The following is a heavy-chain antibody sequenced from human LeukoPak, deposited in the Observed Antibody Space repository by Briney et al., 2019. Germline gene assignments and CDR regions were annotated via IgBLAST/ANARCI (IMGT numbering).Heavy chain of an antibody. V-gene: IGHV3-53*04. CDR1: VFIHRRNY. CDR2: IYSGGRT. Sequence: GGCVSLSRASWVFIHRRNYIHWVRQARARGLAWVTVIYSGGRTYSADAVRGRFTISRHNSKNTLYLQMDSLRAEDTAVYYCAGTHLGFYYYAMDVWGQGTTVTVSS. J-gene: IGHJ6*02. D-gene: IGHD3-16*01. CDR3: AGTHLGFYYYAMDV.